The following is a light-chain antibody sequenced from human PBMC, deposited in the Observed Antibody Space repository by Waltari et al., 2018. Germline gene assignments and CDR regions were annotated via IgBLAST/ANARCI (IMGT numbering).Light chain of an antibody. CDR1: SSDVGAYDY. CDR3: ISHAGSSAV. J-gene: IGLJ2*01. Sequence: QSALTQPPSVSGSPGQSVTMSCTGTSSDVGAYDYVSWYQQHARTAPKLIIYDLKTRPSGVPDRFSGSKSGNTASLTVSGLQAQDEADYYCISHAGSSAVFGGGTKLTVL. V-gene: IGLV2-8*01. CDR2: DLK.